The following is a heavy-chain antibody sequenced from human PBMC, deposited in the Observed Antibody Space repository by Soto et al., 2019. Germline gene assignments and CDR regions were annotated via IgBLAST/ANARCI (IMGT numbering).Heavy chain of an antibody. CDR1: GFTFSSYA. D-gene: IGHD3-22*01. CDR2: ISYDGSNK. Sequence: QVQLVESGGGVVQPGRSLRLSCAASGFTFSSYAMHWVRQAPGKGLEWVAIISYDGSNKYYADSVKGRFTISRDNSKSTLFLQMSSLGAEDTAVYYCARMDGSGYYGSYFDYWGQGTLVTVSS. CDR3: ARMDGSGYYGSYFDY. J-gene: IGHJ4*02. V-gene: IGHV3-30-3*01.